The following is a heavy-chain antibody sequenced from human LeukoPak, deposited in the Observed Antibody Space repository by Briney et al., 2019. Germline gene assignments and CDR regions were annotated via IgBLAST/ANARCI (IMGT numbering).Heavy chain of an antibody. CDR3: ARGIAAAGIYNWFDP. CDR1: GGSISSYY. Sequence: PSETLSLTCTVSGGSISSYYWGWIRQPPGKGLEWIGYIYYSGSTNYNPSLKSRVTISVDTSKNQFSLKLSSVTAADTAVYYCARGIAAAGIYNWFDPWGQGTLVTVSS. V-gene: IGHV4-59*01. D-gene: IGHD6-13*01. J-gene: IGHJ5*02. CDR2: IYYSGST.